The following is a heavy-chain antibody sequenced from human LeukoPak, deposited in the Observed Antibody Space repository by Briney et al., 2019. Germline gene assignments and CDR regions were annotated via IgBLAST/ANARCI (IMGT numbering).Heavy chain of an antibody. J-gene: IGHJ4*02. CDR3: ARGTRGYSGYEWDY. D-gene: IGHD5-12*01. Sequence: AAVTDSRMASGYTFTGYYMHWVRPAPGQRLEWMGWINPNSGDTDYAQKFQGRVTMTRDTSITTAYMELSRLTSDDTAVYYCARGTRGYSGYEWDYWGQGTLVTVSS. V-gene: IGHV1-2*02. CDR1: GYTFTGYY. CDR2: INPNSGDT.